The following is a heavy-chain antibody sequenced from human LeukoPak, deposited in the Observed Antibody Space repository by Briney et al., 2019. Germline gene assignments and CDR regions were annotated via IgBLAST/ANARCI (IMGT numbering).Heavy chain of an antibody. V-gene: IGHV4-39*07. CDR2: IYYSGST. CDR3: ARGGYTVITTIPLDY. D-gene: IGHD4-17*01. J-gene: IGHJ4*02. Sequence: PSEALSLTCTVSGGSISSSSYYWGWIRQPPGKGLEWIGSIYYSGSTYYNPSLKSRVTISVDTSKNQFSLKLSSVTAADTAVYYCARGGYTVITTIPLDYWGQGTLVTVSS. CDR1: GGSISSSSYY.